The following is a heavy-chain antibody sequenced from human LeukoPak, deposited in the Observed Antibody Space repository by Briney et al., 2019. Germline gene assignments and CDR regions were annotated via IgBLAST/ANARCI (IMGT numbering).Heavy chain of an antibody. D-gene: IGHD2-8*01. CDR2: ISNSGSTV. CDR1: GFTFSDYY. V-gene: IGHV3-11*01. CDR3: ALGTINKDFYFGMDV. Sequence: KSGGSLRLSCAASGFTFSDYYMTRLRQAPGKGLEWLSYISNSGSTVFYADSVKGRFTVSRDNAKRSLYLQIESLRDDDTAVYHCALGTINKDFYFGMDVWGQGTTVTVSS. J-gene: IGHJ6*02.